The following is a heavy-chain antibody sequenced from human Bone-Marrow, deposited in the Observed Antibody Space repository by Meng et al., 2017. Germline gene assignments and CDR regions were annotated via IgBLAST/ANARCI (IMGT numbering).Heavy chain of an antibody. D-gene: IGHD2-15*01. CDR3: AREWADRSGGSCYRLQAFDI. V-gene: IGHV1-2*06. CDR2: INPNSGGT. J-gene: IGHJ3*02. Sequence: QVQLVQSGAEVKKPGASVKVSCKASGYTFTGYYMHWVRQAPGQGLEWMGRINPNSGGTNYAQKFQGRVTMTRDTSISTAYMELSRLRSDDTAVYYCAREWADRSGGSCYRLQAFDIWGQGTMVTVSS. CDR1: GYTFTGYY.